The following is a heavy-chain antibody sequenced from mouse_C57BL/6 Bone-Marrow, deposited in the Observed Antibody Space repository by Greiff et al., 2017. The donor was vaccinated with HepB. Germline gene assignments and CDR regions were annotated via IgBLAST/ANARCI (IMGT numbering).Heavy chain of an antibody. J-gene: IGHJ1*03. V-gene: IGHV1-26*01. CDR1: GYTFTDYY. CDR3: ARPLYSNYSYWDFDV. CDR2: INPNNGGT. D-gene: IGHD2-5*01. Sequence: EVQLQQSGPELVKPGASVKISCKASGYTFTDYYMNWVKQSHGKSLEWIGDINPNNGGTSYNQKFKGKATLTVDKSSSTAYMELRSLTSEDSAVYYCARPLYSNYSYWDFDVWGTGTTVTVSS.